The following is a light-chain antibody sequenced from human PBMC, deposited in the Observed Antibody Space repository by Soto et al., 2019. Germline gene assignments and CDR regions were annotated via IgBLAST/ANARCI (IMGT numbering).Light chain of an antibody. CDR2: GAS. V-gene: IGKV3-20*01. Sequence: EIVLTQSPDTLSLSPGERATLSCRASQSVSSSYLAWYQQKPGQAPRLLIYGASSRATGIPDRFSGGGSGTDFTLTISRLEPEDFAVYYCQQYGSSQGFTFGPGTKVDVK. J-gene: IGKJ3*01. CDR3: QQYGSSQGFT. CDR1: QSVSSSY.